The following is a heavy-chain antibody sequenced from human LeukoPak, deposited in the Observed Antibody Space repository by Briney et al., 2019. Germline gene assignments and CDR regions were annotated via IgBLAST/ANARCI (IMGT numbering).Heavy chain of an antibody. CDR2: ISSSSSYI. CDR3: ARVYMAAADKSVWFWVDY. J-gene: IGHJ4*02. V-gene: IGHV3-21*01. Sequence: GGSLRLSCAASGFTFSSYSMSWVRQAPGKGPEWVSSISSSSSYIYYADSVKGRFTISRDNAKNSLYLQMNSLRAEDTAVYYCARVYMAAADKSVWFWVDYWGQGTLVTVSS. D-gene: IGHD6-13*01. CDR1: GFTFSSYS.